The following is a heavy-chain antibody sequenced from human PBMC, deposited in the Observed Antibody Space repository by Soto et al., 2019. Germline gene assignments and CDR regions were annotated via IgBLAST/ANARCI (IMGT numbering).Heavy chain of an antibody. D-gene: IGHD3-16*02. CDR2: IYPGDSDT. CDR3: ARHIGGLRLGELSPLAWFDP. Sequence: PGESLKISCKGSGYSFTSYWIGWVRQMPGKGLEWMGIIYPGDSDTRYSPSFQGQVTISADKSISTAYLQWSSLKASDTAMYYCARHIGGLRLGELSPLAWFDPWGQGTLVTVPQ. V-gene: IGHV5-51*01. J-gene: IGHJ5*02. CDR1: GYSFTSYW.